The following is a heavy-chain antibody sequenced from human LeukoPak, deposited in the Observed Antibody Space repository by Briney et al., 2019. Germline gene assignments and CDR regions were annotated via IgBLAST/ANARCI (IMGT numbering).Heavy chain of an antibody. CDR3: AKQVIVFTWFDP. V-gene: IGHV3-33*06. CDR1: GFTFSSYG. Sequence: GGSLRLSCAASGFTFSSYGMHWVRQAPGKGLEWVAVIWYDGSNKYYADSVKGRFTISRDNSKNTLYLQMNSLRAEDTAVYYCAKQVIVFTWFDPWGQGTLVTVSS. D-gene: IGHD3-22*01. J-gene: IGHJ5*02. CDR2: IWYDGSNK.